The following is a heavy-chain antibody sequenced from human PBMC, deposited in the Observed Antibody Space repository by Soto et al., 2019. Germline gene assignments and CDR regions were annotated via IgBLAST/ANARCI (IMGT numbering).Heavy chain of an antibody. V-gene: IGHV5-51*01. CDR3: ARSGGNTAMVRSYYYYYGMDV. D-gene: IGHD5-18*01. J-gene: IGHJ6*02. CDR1: GFTFTSYW. Sequence: PGESLKISCKASGFTFTSYWIAWVRQMPGKGLEWMGIIYPGDSDTRYSPSFQGQVTISADKSISTAYLQWSSLKASDTAMYYCARSGGNTAMVRSYYYYYGMDVWGQGTTVTVSS. CDR2: IYPGDSDT.